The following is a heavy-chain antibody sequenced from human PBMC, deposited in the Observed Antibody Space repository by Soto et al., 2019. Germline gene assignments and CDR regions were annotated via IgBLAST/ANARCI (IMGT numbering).Heavy chain of an antibody. CDR3: ATEIGGCGPDIGYYYFGMDV. J-gene: IGHJ6*01. D-gene: IGHD2-15*01. V-gene: IGHV1-69*17. Sequence: QVQLVQSGAEVKKPGSSVTVSCKASGGSINTHAICWVRQAPGQGLEWMGGIVPSVAVTNYAQKSQGRVTISADKSTSTVYMQLASLIFEDTAVYFCATEIGGCGPDIGYYYFGMDVWGQGTPVTVSS. CDR2: IVPSVAVT. CDR1: GGSINTHA.